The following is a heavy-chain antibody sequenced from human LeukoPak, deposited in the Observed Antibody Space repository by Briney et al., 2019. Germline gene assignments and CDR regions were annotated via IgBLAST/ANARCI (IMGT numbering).Heavy chain of an antibody. CDR3: ARGIWFGEVALGY. D-gene: IGHD3-10*01. V-gene: IGHV4-38-2*02. J-gene: IGHJ4*02. CDR1: GYSISSGYY. CDR2: IYYSGST. Sequence: SETLSLTCTVSGYSISSGYYWGWIRQPPGKGLEWIGSIYYSGSTYYNPSLKSRVTISVDTSKNQFSLKLSSVTAADTAVYYCARGIWFGEVALGYWGQGTLVTVSS.